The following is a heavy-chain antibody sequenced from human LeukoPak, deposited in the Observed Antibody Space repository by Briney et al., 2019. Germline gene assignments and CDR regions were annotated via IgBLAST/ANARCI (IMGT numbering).Heavy chain of an antibody. CDR2: INHSGST. Sequence: SETLSLTCAVYGGSFSGYYWSWIRQPPGKGLEWIGEINHSGSTNYNPSLKSRVTISVDTSKNQFSLKLSSVTAADTAVYYCARAPSGWYHLVLWGQGTLVTVSS. V-gene: IGHV4-34*01. D-gene: IGHD6-19*01. CDR1: GGSFSGYY. CDR3: ARAPSGWYHLVL. J-gene: IGHJ4*02.